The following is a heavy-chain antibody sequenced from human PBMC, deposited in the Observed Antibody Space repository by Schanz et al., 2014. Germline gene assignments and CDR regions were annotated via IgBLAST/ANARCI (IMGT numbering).Heavy chain of an antibody. D-gene: IGHD1-1*01. J-gene: IGHJ4*02. CDR3: ARDRRCFDRDDLYYFDS. V-gene: IGHV1-18*01. CDR2: ISVYNHNK. CDR1: GYIFINSG. Sequence: QIQLVQSGAEVKKPGATVKVSCKASGYIFINSGISWVRQAPGQGLEWMGWISVYNHNKEYDQKFQGRVTMTTDTSTSTAYMALTDLRSDDTVVYYCARDRRCFDRDDLYYFDSWGQGTLVTVSS.